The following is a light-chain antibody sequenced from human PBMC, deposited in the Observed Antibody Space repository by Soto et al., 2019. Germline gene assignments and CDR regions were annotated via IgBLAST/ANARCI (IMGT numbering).Light chain of an antibody. CDR3: QQYGTSPYT. CDR1: QSVSNTY. V-gene: IGKV3-20*01. Sequence: EIVLTQSPDTLSLSPGERATLSCRASQSVSNTYLAWYQQKPGQAPRLLIYGASSRAPGIPDRFSGSGSGTDFTLTISRLEPEDFAVYYCQQYGTSPYTFGQGTRLEIK. CDR2: GAS. J-gene: IGKJ5*01.